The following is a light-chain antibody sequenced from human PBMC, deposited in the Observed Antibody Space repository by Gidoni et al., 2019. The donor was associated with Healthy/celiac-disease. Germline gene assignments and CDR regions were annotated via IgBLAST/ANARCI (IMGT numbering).Light chain of an antibody. CDR3: QQYDNLPYT. CDR2: DAS. Sequence: DIQMTQSPSSLSASVGDRVTITCQASQDFSNYLNWYQQKPGKAPKLLIYDASNLETGVPSRFSGSGSGTDVTFTISSLQPEDIATYYCQQYDNLPYTFGQGTKLEIK. J-gene: IGKJ2*01. V-gene: IGKV1-33*01. CDR1: QDFSNY.